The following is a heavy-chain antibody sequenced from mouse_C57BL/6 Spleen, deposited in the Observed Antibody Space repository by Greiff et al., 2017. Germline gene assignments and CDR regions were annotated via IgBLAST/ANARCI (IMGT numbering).Heavy chain of an antibody. V-gene: IGHV5-4*01. CDR2: ISDGGSYT. CDR3: ARDDFFDY. CDR1: GFTFSSYA. J-gene: IGHJ2*01. Sequence: EVKLMESGGGLVKPGGSLKLSCAASGFTFSSYAMSWVRQTPEKRLECVATISDGGSYTYYPDNVKGRFTISRDNAKNNLYLQMSHLKSEDTAMYYCARDDFFDYWGQGTTLTVSS.